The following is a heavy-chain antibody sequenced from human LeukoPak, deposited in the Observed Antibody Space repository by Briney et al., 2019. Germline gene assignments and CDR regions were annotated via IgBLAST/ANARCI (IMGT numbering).Heavy chain of an antibody. CDR2: ISGSGDNT. V-gene: IGHV3-23*01. CDR1: GFTFSSYG. J-gene: IGHJ4*02. CDR3: ARGGYYGSGTYYSPTSPH. Sequence: GGSLRLSCAASGFTFSSYGMTWVRQAPGKGLEWDSSISGSGDNTYYADSVKGRFTFSRDNSKDTLYLQMNSLRAEDTAVYYCARGGYYGSGTYYSPTSPHWGQGTLVTVSS. D-gene: IGHD3-10*01.